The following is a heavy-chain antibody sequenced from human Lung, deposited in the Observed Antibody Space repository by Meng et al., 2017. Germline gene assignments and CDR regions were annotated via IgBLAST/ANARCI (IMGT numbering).Heavy chain of an antibody. CDR3: ARGRYSSSSAVVDY. V-gene: IGHV3-33*01. CDR2: IWYDGSNK. Sequence: QVQLVESGGGVVQPGRSLRLSCAASGFTFSSYGMHWVRQAPGKGLEWVAVIWYDGSNKYYADSVKGRFTISRDNSKNTLYLKMNSLRAEDTAVYYCARGRYSSSSAVVDYWGQGTLVTVSS. D-gene: IGHD6-13*01. CDR1: GFTFSSYG. J-gene: IGHJ4*02.